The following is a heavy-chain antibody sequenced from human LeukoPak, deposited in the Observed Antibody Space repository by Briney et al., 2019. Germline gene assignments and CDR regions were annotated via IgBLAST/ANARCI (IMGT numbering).Heavy chain of an antibody. CDR2: VTSSGGHM. CDR1: GFIFSDYY. J-gene: IGHJ6*03. V-gene: IGHV3-11*04. Sequence: GGSLRLSCAASGFIFSDYYMTWIRQAPGKGLEWVSYVTSSGGHMYYADSAKGRFTISRDNAKNSLDLQMNSLRAEDTAVYYCAKDSSVWWELNYYYYYTDVWGKGTTVTISS. CDR3: AKDSSVWWELNYYYYYTDV. D-gene: IGHD1-26*01.